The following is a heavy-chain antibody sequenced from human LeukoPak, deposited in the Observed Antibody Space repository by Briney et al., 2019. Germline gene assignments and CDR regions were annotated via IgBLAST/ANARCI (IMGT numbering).Heavy chain of an antibody. V-gene: IGHV1-46*01. CDR3: ARGRYYDSGGYDEAFDI. CDR2: INPSGGST. Sequence: ASVKVSCKASGYTFTRYYMHWVRQAPGQGLEWMGIINPSGGSTSYAQKFQGRVTMTRDTSTSTVYMELSSLRSEDTAVYYCARGRYYDSGGYDEAFDIWGQGTAVTVSS. CDR1: GYTFTRYY. D-gene: IGHD3-22*01. J-gene: IGHJ3*02.